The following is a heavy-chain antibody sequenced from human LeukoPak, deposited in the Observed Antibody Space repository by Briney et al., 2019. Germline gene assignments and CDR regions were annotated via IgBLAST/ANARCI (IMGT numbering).Heavy chain of an antibody. CDR1: GCSISSSSYY. CDR2: IYYSGST. Sequence: SETLCLTCAVSGCSISSSSYYWGWIRQPPGKGLEWIGSIYYSGSTYYNPSLNSRVTISVDTSKNQSSLKLSSVTGAATAVYYCARQRVYYDSSGYPDYWGEGTLVTVSS. J-gene: IGHJ4*02. CDR3: ARQRVYYDSSGYPDY. D-gene: IGHD3-22*01. V-gene: IGHV4-39*01.